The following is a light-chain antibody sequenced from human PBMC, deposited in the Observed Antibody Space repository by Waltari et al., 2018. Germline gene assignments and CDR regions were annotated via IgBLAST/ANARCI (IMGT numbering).Light chain of an antibody. CDR1: HVGRKS. Sequence: SYVLTQPPSVSVAPGQTARFTCGGKHVGRKSGPWYQQKPGQAPVLVIYNDSDRPSGIPGRFSGSNSGNTATLTISRVEAGDEADYYCQVWDVTTDHLGWMFGGGTKLTVL. CDR2: NDS. CDR3: QVWDVTTDHLGWM. V-gene: IGLV3-21*04. J-gene: IGLJ3*02.